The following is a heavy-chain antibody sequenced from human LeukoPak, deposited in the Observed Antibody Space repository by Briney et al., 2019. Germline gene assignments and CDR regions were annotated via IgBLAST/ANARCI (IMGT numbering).Heavy chain of an antibody. D-gene: IGHD2-21*02. CDR3: ARECGGDCYGTLYYYGMDV. J-gene: IGHJ6*02. CDR1: GFTFSSYG. Sequence: GGSLRLSCAASGFTFSSYGMHWVRQAPVKGLEWVAVIWYDGSNKYYADSVKGRFTISRDNSKNTLYLQMNSLRAEDTAVYYCARECGGDCYGTLYYYGMDVWGQGTTVTVSS. V-gene: IGHV3-33*01. CDR2: IWYDGSNK.